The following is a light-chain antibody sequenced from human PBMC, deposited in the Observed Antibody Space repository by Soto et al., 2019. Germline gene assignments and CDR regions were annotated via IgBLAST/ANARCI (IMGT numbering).Light chain of an antibody. CDR2: AAS. V-gene: IGKV1-13*02. J-gene: IGKJ5*01. Sequence: AIQLTQSPSSLSASVGDRVTITCRASQGISSALAWYQQKPGKAPKLLIYAASSLESGVQSRFSGSGSGTDFTLTISSLQPEDFATYYCQQCNSYPLITFGQGTRLEIK. CDR1: QGISSA. CDR3: QQCNSYPLIT.